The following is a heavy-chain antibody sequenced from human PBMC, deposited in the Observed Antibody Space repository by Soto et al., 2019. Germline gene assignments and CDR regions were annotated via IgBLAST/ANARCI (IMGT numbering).Heavy chain of an antibody. CDR3: AGDPDSHYNDSHASSYP. D-gene: IGHD4-4*01. Sequence: SVKVSCKASGGTFSTYTITWVRQAPGQGLEWMGRIIPIIGIINYAQKFQGRVTISADKFTGTAYMELTGLRSDDTAVYYCAGDPDSHYNDSHASSYPWGQGTLVTASS. CDR2: IIPIIGII. J-gene: IGHJ5*02. CDR1: GGTFSTYT. V-gene: IGHV1-69*04.